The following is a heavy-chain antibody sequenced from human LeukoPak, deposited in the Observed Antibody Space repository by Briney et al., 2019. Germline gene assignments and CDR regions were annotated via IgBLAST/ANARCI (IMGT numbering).Heavy chain of an antibody. D-gene: IGHD3-22*01. CDR3: ARERPSGDSSGYYPSDAFDI. J-gene: IGHJ3*02. CDR1: GGSFSGYY. CDR2: IYYSGST. V-gene: IGHV4-59*01. Sequence: PSETLSLTCAVYGGSFSGYYWSWIRQPPGKGLEWIGYIYYSGSTNYNPSLKSRVTISVDTSKNQFSLKLSSVTAADTAVYYCARERPSGDSSGYYPSDAFDIWGQGTMVTVSS.